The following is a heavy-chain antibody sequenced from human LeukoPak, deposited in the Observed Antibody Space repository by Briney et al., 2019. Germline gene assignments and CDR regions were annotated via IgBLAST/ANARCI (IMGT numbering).Heavy chain of an antibody. CDR2: IRYDGSNK. CDR3: AYRNY. V-gene: IGHV3-30*02. Sequence: PGGSLRLSCAASGFTFSSYGMLWVGQAPGKVLEWVAFIRYDGSNKYYADSVKGRFTISSDNSKNTLYLQMNSLRAEDTAVYYCAYRNYWGQGTLVTVSS. D-gene: IGHD1-26*01. CDR1: GFTFSSYG. J-gene: IGHJ4*02.